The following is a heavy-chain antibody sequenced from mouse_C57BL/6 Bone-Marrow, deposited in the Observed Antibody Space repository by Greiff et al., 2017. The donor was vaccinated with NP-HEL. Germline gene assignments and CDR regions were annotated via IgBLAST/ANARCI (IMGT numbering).Heavy chain of an antibody. D-gene: IGHD2-3*01. CDR3: AKDDGYYVNYAMDY. J-gene: IGHJ4*01. Sequence: VMLVESGPGLVQPSQSLSITCTVSGFSLTSYGVHWVRQSPGKGLEWLGVIWRGGSTDYNAAFMSRLSITKDNSKSQVFFKMNSLQADDTAIYYCAKDDGYYVNYAMDYWGQGTSVTVSS. CDR1: GFSLTSYG. V-gene: IGHV2-5*01. CDR2: IWRGGST.